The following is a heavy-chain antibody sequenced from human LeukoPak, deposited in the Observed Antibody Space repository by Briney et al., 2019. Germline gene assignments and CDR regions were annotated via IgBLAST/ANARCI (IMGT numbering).Heavy chain of an antibody. CDR1: GGSFSGYY. V-gene: IGHV4-34*01. Sequence: SETLSLTCAVYGGSFSGYYWSWIRQPPGKGLEWIGEINHSGSTNYNPSLKSRVTISVDTSKNQFSLKLGSVTAADTAVYYCARGRGSWGQGTLVTVSS. J-gene: IGHJ5*02. CDR3: ARGRGS. D-gene: IGHD3-10*01. CDR2: INHSGST.